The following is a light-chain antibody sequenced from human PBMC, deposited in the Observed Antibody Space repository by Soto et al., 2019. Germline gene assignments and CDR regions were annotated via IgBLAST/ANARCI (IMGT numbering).Light chain of an antibody. CDR3: QQYKNWPPIT. CDR1: QSVSSN. V-gene: IGKV3-15*01. Sequence: EIVMTQSPATLSVSPGERATLSCRASQSVSSNLAWYQQKPGQAPRLLIYGASTRATGIPARFSGSGSGTEFTLTISSLQSEDLAVYYGQQYKNWPPITFGGGTKLDIK. CDR2: GAS. J-gene: IGKJ4*01.